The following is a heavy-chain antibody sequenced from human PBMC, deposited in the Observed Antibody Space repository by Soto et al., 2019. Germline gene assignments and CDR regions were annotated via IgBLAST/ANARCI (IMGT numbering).Heavy chain of an antibody. D-gene: IGHD4-17*01. J-gene: IGHJ2*01. CDR3: ARDGDYGDYVNEFTWYFDL. V-gene: IGHV4-30-4*01. Sequence: QVQLQESGPGLVKPSQTLSLTCTVSGGSISSGDYYWSWIRQPPGKGLEWIGYIYYSGSTYYNPSRKSRVTISVDTSKNQFSLKLSSVTAADTAVYYCARDGDYGDYVNEFTWYFDLWGRGTLVTVSS. CDR2: IYYSGST. CDR1: GGSISSGDYY.